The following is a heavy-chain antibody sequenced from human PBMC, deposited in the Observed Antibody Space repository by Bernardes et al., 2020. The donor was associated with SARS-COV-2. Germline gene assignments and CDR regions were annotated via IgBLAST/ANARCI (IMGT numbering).Heavy chain of an antibody. V-gene: IGHV3-21*01. Sequence: GGSLRLSCAASGFTFSSYSMNWVRQAPGKGLEWVSSISSSSSYIYYADSVKGRFTISRDNAKNSLYLQMNSLRAEDTAVYYCASPGYSSSWMHFQHWGQGTLVTVSS. J-gene: IGHJ1*01. CDR3: ASPGYSSSWMHFQH. CDR2: ISSSSSYI. CDR1: GFTFSSYS. D-gene: IGHD6-13*01.